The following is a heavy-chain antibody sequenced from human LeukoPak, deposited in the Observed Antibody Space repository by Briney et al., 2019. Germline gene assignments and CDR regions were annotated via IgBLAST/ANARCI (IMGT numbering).Heavy chain of an antibody. CDR3: ARDPGLVVAATYNWFDP. D-gene: IGHD2-15*01. V-gene: IGHV4-38-2*02. CDR1: GYSISSGCY. CDR2: IYHSGST. Sequence: SETLSLTCTVSGYSISSGCYWGWIRQPPGKGLEWIGSIYHSGSTYYNPSLKSRVTISVDTSKNQFSLKLSSVTAADTAVYYCARDPGLVVAATYNWFDPWGQGTLVTVSS. J-gene: IGHJ5*02.